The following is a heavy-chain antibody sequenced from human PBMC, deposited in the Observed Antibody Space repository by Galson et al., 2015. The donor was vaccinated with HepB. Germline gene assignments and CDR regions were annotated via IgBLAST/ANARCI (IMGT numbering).Heavy chain of an antibody. V-gene: IGHV3-30-3*01. J-gene: IGHJ4*02. CDR2: ISYDGSNK. D-gene: IGHD2-2*03. CDR3: ARGDGYCSSTSCPQTVLYFDY. Sequence: SLRLSCAASGFTFSSYVMHWVRQAPGKGLEWVAVISYDGSNKYYADSVKGRFTISRDNSKNTLYLQMNSLRAEDTAVYYCARGDGYCSSTSCPQTVLYFDYWGQGTLVTVSS. CDR1: GFTFSSYV.